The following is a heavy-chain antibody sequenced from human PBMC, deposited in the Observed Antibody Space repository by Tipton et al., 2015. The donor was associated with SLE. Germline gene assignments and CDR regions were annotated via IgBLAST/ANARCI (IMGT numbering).Heavy chain of an antibody. CDR1: GFNFGVYA. D-gene: IGHD2-2*01. Sequence: SLRLSCTASGFNFGVYAMAWFRQAPGKGLEWIGFIRSKAYGGTTDYVPSVKGRSTISRDDSRSIAFLQMDSLKIEDTAVYYCARAPAPAPPTHYYYYFMDVWGKGTTVTASS. CDR2: IRSKAYGGTT. J-gene: IGHJ6*03. V-gene: IGHV3-49*03. CDR3: ARAPAPAPPTHYYYYFMDV.